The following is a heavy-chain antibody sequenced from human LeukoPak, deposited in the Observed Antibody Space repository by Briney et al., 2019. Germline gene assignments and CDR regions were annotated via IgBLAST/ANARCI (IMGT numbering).Heavy chain of an antibody. CDR3: ARGELSYYDRSGYFNWFGP. J-gene: IGHJ5*02. D-gene: IGHD3-22*01. CDR2: INHNSGNK. CDR1: GYNFTSYD. Sequence: ASVQVSCKDSGYNFTSYDINWVRQDIGQGLQWMGWINHNSGNKGYEQQFQGRVTMTRNTYISTAYMVLSSMRSAATTVSYCARGELSYYDRSGYFNWFGPWGQGTMVSVAS. V-gene: IGHV1-8*01.